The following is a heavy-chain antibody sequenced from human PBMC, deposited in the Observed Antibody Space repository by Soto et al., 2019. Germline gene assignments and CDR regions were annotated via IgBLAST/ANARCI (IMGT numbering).Heavy chain of an antibody. CDR2: VYYGGST. CDR1: GGSISSSSYY. Sequence: QLQLQESGPGLVKPSETLSLTCTVSGGSISSSSYYWGWVRQPPGKGLEWLGSVYYGGSTYYNPSLQSRVTMSVDTSKNQFSLKLSSVTAADTAVYYCALFFWSGYFSNYWGQGTLVTVSS. CDR3: ALFFWSGYFSNY. J-gene: IGHJ4*02. D-gene: IGHD3-3*01. V-gene: IGHV4-39*01.